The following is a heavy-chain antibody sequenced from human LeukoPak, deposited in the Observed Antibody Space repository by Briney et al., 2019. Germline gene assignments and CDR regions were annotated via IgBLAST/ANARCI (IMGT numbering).Heavy chain of an antibody. Sequence: SGPTVVNPTQTLTLTCSFFGFLRSTRGVGVGWIGQPTGKALEWLELIYWNDGKRYTPSLKSSLTITKDTSKNQVVLTITNMDPVDTATYYCAHTDSSGYYVSRNDAFDIWGQGTMVTVSS. CDR3: AHTDSSGYYVSRNDAFDI. D-gene: IGHD3-22*01. CDR2: IYWNDGK. CDR1: GFLRSTRGVG. J-gene: IGHJ3*02. V-gene: IGHV2-5*01.